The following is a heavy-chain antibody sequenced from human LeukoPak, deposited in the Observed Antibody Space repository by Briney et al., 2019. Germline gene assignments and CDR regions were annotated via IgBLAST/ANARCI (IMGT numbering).Heavy chain of an antibody. V-gene: IGHV1-18*01. D-gene: IGHD4-11*01. J-gene: IGHJ4*02. CDR2: ISAYNGNT. CDR3: ARDWSWSNYATYYFDY. Sequence: GASVKVSCKASGGTFSSYVISWVRQAPGQGLEWMGWISAYNGNTNYAQKLQGRVTMTTDTSTSTAYMELRSLRSDDTAVYYCARDWSWSNYATYYFDYWGQGTLVTVSS. CDR1: GGTFSSYV.